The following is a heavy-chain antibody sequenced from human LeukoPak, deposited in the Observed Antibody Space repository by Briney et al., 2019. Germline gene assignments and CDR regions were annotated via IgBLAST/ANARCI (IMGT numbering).Heavy chain of an antibody. D-gene: IGHD2-2*01. V-gene: IGHV3-30*18. CDR1: GFTFSSYA. CDR2: ISYDGSNK. Sequence: GGSLRLSCAASGFTFSSYAMSWVRQAPGKGREGVAVISYDGSNKYYADSVKGRFTISRDNSKNTLYLQMNSLRAEDTAVYYCAKGDIVVVPAAIWMDVWGQGTTVTVSS. J-gene: IGHJ6*02. CDR3: AKGDIVVVPAAIWMDV.